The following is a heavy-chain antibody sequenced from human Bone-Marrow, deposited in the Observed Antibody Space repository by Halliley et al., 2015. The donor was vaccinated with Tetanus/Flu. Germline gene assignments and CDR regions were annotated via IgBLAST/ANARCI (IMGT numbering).Heavy chain of an antibody. CDR2: ISGSGGDT. V-gene: IGHV3-23*01. CDR3: VKDMKSGGGRGNFDY. J-gene: IGHJ4*02. Sequence: SLRLSCVVSGFTFSNYAMSWVRQAPGEGLEWVSAISGSGGDTFYTDSVKGRFTISRDDSKNTLYLQMNSLRAEDTAIYYCVKDMKSGGGRGNFDYWGQGTLVTVSS. D-gene: IGHD2-15*01. CDR1: GFTFSNYA.